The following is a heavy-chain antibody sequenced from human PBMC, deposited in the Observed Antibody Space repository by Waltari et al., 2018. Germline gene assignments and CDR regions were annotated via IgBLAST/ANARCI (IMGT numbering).Heavy chain of an antibody. J-gene: IGHJ2*01. D-gene: IGHD1-26*01. Sequence: EVQLVESGGGLIQPGGSLRLSCAASGFTVSSNYMSWVRQAPGKGLEWVSVIYSGGSTYYADSVKGRFTISRDISKNTLYLQMNSLRAEDTAVYYCARPDRWDYWYFDLWGRGTLVTVSS. CDR2: IYSGGST. CDR1: GFTVSSNY. V-gene: IGHV3-53*01. CDR3: ARPDRWDYWYFDL.